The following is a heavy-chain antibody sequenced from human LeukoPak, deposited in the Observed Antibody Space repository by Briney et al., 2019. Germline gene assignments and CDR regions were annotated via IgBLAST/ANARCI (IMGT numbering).Heavy chain of an antibody. J-gene: IGHJ4*02. D-gene: IGHD2-8*01. CDR2: ISYDGSNK. CDR1: GFTFSSYG. V-gene: IGHV3-30*18. Sequence: PGGSLRLSCAAFGFTFSSYGMHWVRQATGKGLEWVAVISYDGSNKYYADSVKGRFTISRDNSKNTLYLQMNSLRDEDTAVYYCAKDNYRGYCTNGVCYTFDYWGQGILVTVSS. CDR3: AKDNYRGYCTNGVCYTFDY.